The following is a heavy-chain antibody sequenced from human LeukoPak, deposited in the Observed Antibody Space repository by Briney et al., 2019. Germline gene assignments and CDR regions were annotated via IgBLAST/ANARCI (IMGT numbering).Heavy chain of an antibody. Sequence: GASVKVSCKASGYTFTSYYMHGVRQAPGQGLEWMGIINPSGGSTSYAQKFQGRATMTRDTSTSTVYMELSSLRSEDTAVYYCARARYNWNYDFDYWGQGTLVTVSS. V-gene: IGHV1-46*01. CDR1: GYTFTSYY. CDR2: INPSGGST. D-gene: IGHD1-7*01. J-gene: IGHJ4*02. CDR3: ARARYNWNYDFDY.